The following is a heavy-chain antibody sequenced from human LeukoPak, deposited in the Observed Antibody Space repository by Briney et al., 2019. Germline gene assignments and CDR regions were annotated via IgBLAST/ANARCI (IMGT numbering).Heavy chain of an antibody. CDR1: GYTFSGYG. Sequence: ASVKVSCTASGYTFSGYGINWVRQAPGQGLEWVGWINTYTGKAEYAQNYQGRVSVTTDMSTNTPFMEVRNLRSDDTAVYFCARGQYNYAFDVWGQGTVLTVSS. CDR2: INTYTGKA. D-gene: IGHD5-24*01. V-gene: IGHV1-18*01. CDR3: ARGQYNYAFDV. J-gene: IGHJ3*01.